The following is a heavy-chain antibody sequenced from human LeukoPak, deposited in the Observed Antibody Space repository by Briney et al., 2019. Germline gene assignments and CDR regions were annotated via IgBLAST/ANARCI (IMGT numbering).Heavy chain of an antibody. CDR3: ARDGCPTTKSGCVGNWFDP. J-gene: IGHJ5*02. V-gene: IGHV4-59*01. CDR1: GASISSYY. D-gene: IGHD1-26*01. CDR2: MYYTGST. Sequence: SETLSLTCTVSGASISSYYWNWIRQPPGKGPEWIGYMYYTGSTNYNPSLKSRLTISVDTSKNQFSLRLSSVTAADTAVYYCARDGCPTTKSGCVGNWFDPWGQGTLVTVSS.